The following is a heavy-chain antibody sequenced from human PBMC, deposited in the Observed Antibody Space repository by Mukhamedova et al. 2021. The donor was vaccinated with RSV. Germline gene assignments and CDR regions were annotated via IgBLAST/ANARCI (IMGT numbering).Heavy chain of an antibody. CDR3: AKDGPIFGGYDN. D-gene: IGHD3-3*01. Sequence: GRSLEWVSLITWDGSSTSYGDSVKGRFTVSRDNTKNSLFLHMTSLGTEDSGVYYCAKDGPIFGGYDNWGQGTLVTAS. CDR2: ITWDGSST. J-gene: IGHJ4*02. V-gene: IGHV3-43*01.